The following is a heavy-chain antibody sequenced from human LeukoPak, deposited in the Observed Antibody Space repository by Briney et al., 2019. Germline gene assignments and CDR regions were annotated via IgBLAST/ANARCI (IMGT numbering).Heavy chain of an antibody. D-gene: IGHD6-19*01. J-gene: IGHJ5*02. V-gene: IGHV3-7*01. CDR2: IKKDGTEK. CDR1: GFTFSSYW. Sequence: PGGSLRLSCAASGFTFSSYWMSWVRQAPGKGLEWVANIKKDGTEKKYVDSVKGRFTISRDNAKNSPYLQMNSLRAEDTALYYCAREGGSGWYSGWFDPWGQGTLVTVSS. CDR3: AREGGSGWYSGWFDP.